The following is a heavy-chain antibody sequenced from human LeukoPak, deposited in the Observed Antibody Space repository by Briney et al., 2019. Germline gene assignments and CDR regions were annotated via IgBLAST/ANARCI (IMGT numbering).Heavy chain of an antibody. V-gene: IGHV3-30*03. D-gene: IGHD1-14*01. J-gene: IGHJ4*02. CDR2: ISYDGSSQ. CDR3: AGINRRNRVVLNY. CDR1: GFTFSSSA. Sequence: PGGSLRLSCAASGFTFSSSAMSWVRQAPGKGLEWVAGISYDGSSQKYADSVRGRFTISRDNSKSTLSLQINSLRGEDTAVYYCAGINRRNRVVLNYWGQGTLVTVSS.